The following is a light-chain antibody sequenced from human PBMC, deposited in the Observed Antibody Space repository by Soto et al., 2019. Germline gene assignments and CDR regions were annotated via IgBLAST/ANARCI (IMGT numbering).Light chain of an antibody. J-gene: IGKJ1*01. CDR2: KAS. CDR1: QSISVW. V-gene: IGKV1-5*03. CDR3: QQYNSYSWT. Sequence: DIQMTQSPSTLSASVGDRVTITCRASQSISVWLAWYQQKPVKAPKLLIYKASSLESGVPSRFSGSGSGTEFTLTISSLQPDDFATYYCQQYNSYSWTFGQGTKVDIK.